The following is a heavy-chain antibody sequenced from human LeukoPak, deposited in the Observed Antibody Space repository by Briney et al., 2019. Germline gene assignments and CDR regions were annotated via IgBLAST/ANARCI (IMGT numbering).Heavy chain of an antibody. CDR2: IHYSGST. CDR3: ARGTPRYFDWLLKGSYFDY. J-gene: IGHJ4*02. D-gene: IGHD3-9*01. Sequence: PSETLSLTCTVSGGSISSSRYYWGWIRQPPGKGLEWIGSIHYSGSTYYNPSLKSRVTVSVDTSENQFSLKLSSVTAADTAVYYCARGTPRYFDWLLKGSYFDYWGQGTLVTVSS. CDR1: GGSISSSRYY. V-gene: IGHV4-39*07.